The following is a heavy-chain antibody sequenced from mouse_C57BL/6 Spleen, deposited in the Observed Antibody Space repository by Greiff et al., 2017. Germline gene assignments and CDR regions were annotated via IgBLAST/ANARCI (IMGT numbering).Heavy chain of an antibody. CDR1: GYTFTDYE. D-gene: IGHD1-1*01. Sequence: VQLQESGAELVRPGASVTLSCKASGYTFTDYEMHWVKQTPVHGLEWIGAIDPETGGTAYNQKFKGKAILTADKSSSTAYMELRSLTSEDSAVYYCTRRGTVALYYYAMDYWGQGTSVTVSS. J-gene: IGHJ4*01. CDR2: IDPETGGT. CDR3: TRRGTVALYYYAMDY. V-gene: IGHV1-15*01.